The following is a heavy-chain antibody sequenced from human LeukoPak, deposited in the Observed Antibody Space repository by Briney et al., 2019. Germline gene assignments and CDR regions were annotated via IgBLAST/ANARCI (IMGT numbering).Heavy chain of an antibody. D-gene: IGHD1-7*01. CDR1: GFTFSSSW. CDR2: MNADGRTI. CDR3: ARAGNYYFDL. V-gene: IGHV3-74*01. Sequence: GGSLRLSCAASGFTFSSSWMHWVRQGPGKGLVWVARMNADGRTINYADSVKGRFTISRDNAKNTLYLQMNSLRTEDAAVYYCARAGNYYFDLWGRGTQVTVSS. J-gene: IGHJ2*01.